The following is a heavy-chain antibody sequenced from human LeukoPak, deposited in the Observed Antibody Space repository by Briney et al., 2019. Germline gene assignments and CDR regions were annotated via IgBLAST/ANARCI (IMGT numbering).Heavy chain of an antibody. CDR2: IIPILGIA. CDR3: ARSGAAAGPETFDY. CDR1: GGTFSSYA. V-gene: IGHV1-69*04. D-gene: IGHD6-13*01. Sequence: SVKVSCKASGGTFSSYAISWVRQAPGQGPEWMGRIIPILGIANYAQKFQGRVTITADKSTSTAYMELSSLRSEDTAVYYCARSGAAAGPETFDYWGQGTLVTVSS. J-gene: IGHJ4*02.